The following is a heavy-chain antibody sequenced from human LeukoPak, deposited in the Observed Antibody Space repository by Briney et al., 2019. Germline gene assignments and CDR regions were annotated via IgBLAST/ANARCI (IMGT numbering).Heavy chain of an antibody. CDR2: IYYYGST. CDR1: GVSLTNYY. CDR3: AREGAGSYGFRYIDV. Sequence: SETLSLTCTVSGVSLTNYYWTWIRQPPGEGLEWLSYIYYYGSTNYNPSLESRLTLTVDTSKNQFSLKLSSVTAADTAVYYCAREGAGSYGFRYIDVWGKGTTVTVS. D-gene: IGHD5-18*01. V-gene: IGHV4-59*01. J-gene: IGHJ6*03.